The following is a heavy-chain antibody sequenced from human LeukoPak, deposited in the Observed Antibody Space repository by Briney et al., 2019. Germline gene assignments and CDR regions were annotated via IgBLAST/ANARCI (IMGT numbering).Heavy chain of an antibody. D-gene: IGHD5-24*01. CDR1: GFTFSSYT. V-gene: IGHV3-30*04. CDR3: ARARDGYNSCFDY. CDR2: ISYDGSNT. J-gene: IGHJ4*02. Sequence: PGGSLRLSCAASGFTFSSYTMHWVRQTPGKGLEWVAVISYDGSNTYYADSVKGRFTISRDNSKNTLYLQMNSLRAEDTAVYHCARARDGYNSCFDYWGQGALVTVSS.